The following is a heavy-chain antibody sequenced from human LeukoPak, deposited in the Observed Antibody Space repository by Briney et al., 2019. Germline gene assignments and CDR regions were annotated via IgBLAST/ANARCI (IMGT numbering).Heavy chain of an antibody. CDR3: AKEGSIEVAGYADYFQD. Sequence: GGSLRLSCAASGFTFSSYSMSWVRQAPGKGLEWVSYISSTANAIYYADSVKGRFTVSRDNSKNTLYLQMNSLRAEDTALYYCAKEGSIEVAGYADYFQDWGQGTLVTVSS. V-gene: IGHV3-48*01. D-gene: IGHD6-19*01. CDR2: ISSTANAI. CDR1: GFTFSSYS. J-gene: IGHJ1*01.